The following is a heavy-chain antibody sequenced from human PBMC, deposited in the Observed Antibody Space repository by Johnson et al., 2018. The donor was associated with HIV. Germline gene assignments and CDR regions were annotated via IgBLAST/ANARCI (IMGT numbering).Heavy chain of an antibody. J-gene: IGHJ3*01. D-gene: IGHD3-10*01. CDR1: GFTVSSNY. Sequence: VQLVESGGGLVQPGGSLRLSCAASGFTVSSNYMSWVRQAPGKGLEWVSVIYSGGSTYYADSVKGRFTISRDNSKNTLYLQMNSLRAEDTAVYYCARGTITLIRGVIGSDVWGQGTMVTVSS. CDR3: ARGTITLIRGVIGSDV. CDR2: IYSGGST. V-gene: IGHV3-66*01.